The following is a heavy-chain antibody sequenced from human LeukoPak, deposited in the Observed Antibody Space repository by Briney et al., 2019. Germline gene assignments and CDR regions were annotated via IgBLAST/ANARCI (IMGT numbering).Heavy chain of an antibody. J-gene: IGHJ4*02. CDR3: AKDRVVGFYDTSGYSPGRTDY. V-gene: IGHV3-30*18. D-gene: IGHD3-22*01. CDR2: ISYDGSNK. Sequence: PGGSLRLSCAASRFTFSSYGMHWVRQAPGKGLEWVAVISYDGSNKYYADSVKGRFTISRDNSKNTLYLQMNSLRAEDTAVYYCAKDRVVGFYDTSGYSPGRTDYWGQGTLVTVSS. CDR1: RFTFSSYG.